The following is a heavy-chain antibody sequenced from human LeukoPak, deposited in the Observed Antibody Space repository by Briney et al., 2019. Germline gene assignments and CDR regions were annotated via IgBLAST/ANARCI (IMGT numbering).Heavy chain of an antibody. D-gene: IGHD3-10*01. CDR1: GFTFSSYT. V-gene: IGHV3-21*01. J-gene: IGHJ2*01. Sequence: GGSLRLSCSASGFTFSSYTMNWVRQAPGKGLEWVSSISSSSSYIYYADSVKDRFTISRDNAKNSLYLQMNSLRAEDTAVYYCARDGNADYYGSGNPPRYWCFDLWGRGTLVTVSS. CDR3: ARDGNADYYGSGNPPRYWCFDL. CDR2: ISSSSSYI.